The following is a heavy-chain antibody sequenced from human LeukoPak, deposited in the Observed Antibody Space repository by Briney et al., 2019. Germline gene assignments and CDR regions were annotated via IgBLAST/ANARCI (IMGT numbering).Heavy chain of an antibody. CDR1: GFTFSRHW. CDR3: ARAPAFRTVDY. V-gene: IGHV3-7*01. D-gene: IGHD1-1*01. J-gene: IGHJ4*02. CDR2: IKPDGSEK. Sequence: GGALRLSCAASGFTFSRHWMRWVRQAPGRGVEWVANIKPDGSEKYPVDSVKGRFTVTRDNARNTLYLQMSRLRDDASPVYYCARAPAFRTVDYWGQGTLVTVSS.